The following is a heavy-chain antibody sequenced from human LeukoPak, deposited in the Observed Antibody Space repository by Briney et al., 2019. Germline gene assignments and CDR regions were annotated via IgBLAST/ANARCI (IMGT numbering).Heavy chain of an antibody. J-gene: IGHJ4*02. CDR1: GGTFSSYA. D-gene: IGHD3-3*01. V-gene: IGHV1-69*05. Sequence: SVKVSCKASGGTFSSYAISWVRQASGQGLEWMGGIIPIFGTANYAQKFQGRVTITTDESTSTAYMELSSLRSEDTAVYYCARSKNDFWSGYYDIWGQGTLVTVSS. CDR2: IIPIFGTA. CDR3: ARSKNDFWSGYYDI.